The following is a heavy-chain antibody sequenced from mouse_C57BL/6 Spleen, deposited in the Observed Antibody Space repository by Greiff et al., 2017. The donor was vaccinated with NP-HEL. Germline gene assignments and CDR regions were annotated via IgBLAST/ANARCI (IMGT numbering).Heavy chain of an antibody. J-gene: IGHJ3*01. CDR2: ISDGGSYT. D-gene: IGHD4-1*01. CDR3: AREGTGVRVSY. CDR1: GFTFSSYA. V-gene: IGHV5-4*01. Sequence: DVMLVESGGGLVKPGGSLKLSCAASGFTFSSYAMSWVRQTPEKRLEWVATISDGGSYTYYPDNVKGRFTISRDNAKNNLYLQMSHLKSEDTAMYYCAREGTGVRVSYWGQGTLVTVSA.